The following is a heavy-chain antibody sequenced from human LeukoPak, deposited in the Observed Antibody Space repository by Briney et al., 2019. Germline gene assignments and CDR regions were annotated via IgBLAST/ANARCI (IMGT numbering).Heavy chain of an antibody. D-gene: IGHD4-17*01. J-gene: IGHJ4*02. CDR3: ARDQGTSVTAMVGGHFDY. CDR1: GFTFSSYA. CDR2: ISGSGGST. V-gene: IGHV3-23*01. Sequence: PGGSLRLSCAASGFTFSSYAMSWVRQAPGKGLEWVSAISGSGGSTYYADSVKGRFTISRDNAKNTLFLQMNSLTAEDTAVYYCARDQGTSVTAMVGGHFDYWGPGTLVTVSS.